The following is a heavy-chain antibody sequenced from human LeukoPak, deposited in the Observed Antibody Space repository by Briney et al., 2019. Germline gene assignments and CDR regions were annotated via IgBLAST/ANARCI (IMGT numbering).Heavy chain of an antibody. CDR2: FDPEDGET. CDR1: GYTLTELS. J-gene: IGHJ4*02. Sequence: ASVKVSCKVSGYTLTELSMHWVRQAPGKGLEWMGGFDPEDGETIYAQKFQGRVTMTEDTSTDTAYMELSSLRSEDTAVYYCATFDRIVGATDDYYWGQGTLVTVSS. V-gene: IGHV1-24*01. D-gene: IGHD1-26*01. CDR3: ATFDRIVGATDDYY.